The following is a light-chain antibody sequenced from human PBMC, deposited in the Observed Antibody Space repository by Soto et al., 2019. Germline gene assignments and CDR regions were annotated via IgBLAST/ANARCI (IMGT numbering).Light chain of an antibody. CDR3: CSYAGTTTFDV. CDR1: SSDVGKYNL. J-gene: IGLJ1*01. V-gene: IGLV2-23*02. Sequence: QSALTQPASVSGSPGQSITISCTGTSSDVGKYNLVSWYQHHPGKAPKLIISDVTQWPSGASNRFSGSKSGNTASLTIFGLQADDEADYYCCSYAGTTTFDVFGTGTKLTVL. CDR2: DVT.